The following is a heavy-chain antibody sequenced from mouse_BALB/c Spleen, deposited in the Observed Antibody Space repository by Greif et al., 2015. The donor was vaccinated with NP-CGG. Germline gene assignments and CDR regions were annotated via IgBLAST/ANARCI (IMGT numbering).Heavy chain of an antibody. V-gene: IGHV7-1*02. Sequence: EVMLVESGGGLVQPGGSLRLSCATSGFTFSDFCMEWVRQPPGKRLEWIAASRNKANDYTTEYSASVKGRFIVSRDTSQSILYLQMNALRAEDTAIYYCARDGNHWYFDVWGAGTTVTVSS. CDR1: GFTFSDFC. CDR3: ARDGNHWYFDV. CDR2: SRNKANDYTT. J-gene: IGHJ1*01. D-gene: IGHD2-1*01.